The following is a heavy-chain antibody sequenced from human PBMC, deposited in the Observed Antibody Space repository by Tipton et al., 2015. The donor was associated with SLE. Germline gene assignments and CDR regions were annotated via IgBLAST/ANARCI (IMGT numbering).Heavy chain of an antibody. CDR2: ISSNGGST. J-gene: IGHJ6*03. CDR3: ARDRGCSGGSCLLSYYYYYMDV. CDR1: GFTFSSYA. Sequence: SLRLSCSASGFTFSSYAMHWVRQAPGKGLEYVSAISSNGGSTYYADSVKGRFTISRDNSKNTLYLQMNSLRAEDTAVYYCARDRGCSGGSCLLSYYYYYMDVWGKGTTVTVSS. V-gene: IGHV3-64*04. D-gene: IGHD2-15*01.